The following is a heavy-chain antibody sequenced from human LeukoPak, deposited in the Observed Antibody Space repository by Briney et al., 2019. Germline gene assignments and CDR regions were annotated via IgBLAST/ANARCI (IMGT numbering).Heavy chain of an antibody. Sequence: KSSETLSLTCAVYGGSFSGYYWSWIRQPPGKGLEWIGYIYYSGSTNYNPSLKSRVTISVDTSKNQFSLKLSSVTAADTAVYYCARHYVDIVATIHWYFDLWGRGTLVTVSS. V-gene: IGHV4-59*08. J-gene: IGHJ2*01. D-gene: IGHD5-12*01. CDR3: ARHYVDIVATIHWYFDL. CDR2: IYYSGST. CDR1: GGSFSGYY.